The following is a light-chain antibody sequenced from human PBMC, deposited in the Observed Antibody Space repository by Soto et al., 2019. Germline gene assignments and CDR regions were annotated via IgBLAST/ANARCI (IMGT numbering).Light chain of an antibody. Sequence: QSALTHPRSVSGSPGQSVTISCTGTSTDVGHYNYVSWYQQHPGKAPKLIIYNVNKRPSGVPDRLSGSKSGNSASLTISGLQPEDDADYYCCSYAGSYTYVFGTGTKLTVL. CDR1: STDVGHYNY. V-gene: IGLV2-11*01. CDR3: CSYAGSYTYV. J-gene: IGLJ1*01. CDR2: NVN.